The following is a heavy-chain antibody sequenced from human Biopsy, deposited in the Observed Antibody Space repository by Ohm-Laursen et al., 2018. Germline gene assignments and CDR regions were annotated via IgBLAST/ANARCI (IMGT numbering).Heavy chain of an antibody. Sequence: GTLSLTCTASGDSVTKYYWSWIRQPPGKGLEWIGHIYYSGMTNYNPSLQSRVSISVDTSRNQVSLTLSSVTAADTAVYYCARDSGILNYGNFKYYHYYGMDVWGQGTKVTVSS. CDR2: IYYSGMT. D-gene: IGHD4-11*01. V-gene: IGHV4-59*02. CDR1: GDSVTKYY. CDR3: ARDSGILNYGNFKYYHYYGMDV. J-gene: IGHJ6*02.